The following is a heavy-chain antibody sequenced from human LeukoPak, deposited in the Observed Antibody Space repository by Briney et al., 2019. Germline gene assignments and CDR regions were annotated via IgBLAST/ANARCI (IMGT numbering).Heavy chain of an antibody. V-gene: IGHV3-66*01. CDR3: ARGFDCSGGRCYLGSFDI. CDR2: IYSGGST. Sequence: TGGSLRLSCAASGFTVSSNYMSWVRQAPGKGLEWVSVIYSGGSTYYADSVKGRFTISRDNSKNTLYLQMNSLRAEDTAVYYCARGFDCSGGRCYLGSFDIWGQGTMVTVSS. D-gene: IGHD2-15*01. CDR1: GFTVSSNY. J-gene: IGHJ3*02.